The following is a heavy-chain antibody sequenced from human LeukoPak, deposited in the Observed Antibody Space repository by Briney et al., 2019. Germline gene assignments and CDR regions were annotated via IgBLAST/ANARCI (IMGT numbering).Heavy chain of an antibody. V-gene: IGHV3-23*01. D-gene: IGHD5-12*01. CDR2: IFPSGGEI. Sequence: GGSLRLSCAASGFTFSTFAMIWVRQPPGRGLEWVSSIFPSGGEIHYADSVKGRFTISRDDSKSTLYLQMKNLRAEDTAVYYCAKDGAWLRFDDWGQGILVTVSS. J-gene: IGHJ4*02. CDR3: AKDGAWLRFDD. CDR1: GFTFSTFA.